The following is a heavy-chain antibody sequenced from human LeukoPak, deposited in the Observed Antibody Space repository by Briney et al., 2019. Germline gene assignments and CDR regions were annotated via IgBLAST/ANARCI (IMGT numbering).Heavy chain of an antibody. J-gene: IGHJ2*01. CDR3: ARERTVVTEYWYFDL. D-gene: IGHD4-23*01. Sequence: PSETLSLTCTVSGGSISSYYWSWIRQPPGKGLEWIGYINYSGSTNYNPSLKSRVTISVDTSKNQFSLKLSSVTAADTAVYYCARERTVVTEYWYFDLWGRGTLVTVSS. CDR2: INYSGST. V-gene: IGHV4-59*01. CDR1: GGSISSYY.